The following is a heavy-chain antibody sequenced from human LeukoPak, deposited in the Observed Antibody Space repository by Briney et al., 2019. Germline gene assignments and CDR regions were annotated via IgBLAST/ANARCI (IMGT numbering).Heavy chain of an antibody. J-gene: IGHJ4*02. V-gene: IGHV3-7*01. CDR2: IQQDGSAK. Sequence: SGGSLRLSCAASGFTFSAYWMSWVRQAPGKGLEWVANIQQDGSAKYYMDSVKGRFTISRDNAKNSLYLQMNSLRAEDTAVYYCARSRGDYERGYFDYWGQGTLVTVSS. CDR1: GFTFSAYW. D-gene: IGHD4-17*01. CDR3: ARSRGDYERGYFDY.